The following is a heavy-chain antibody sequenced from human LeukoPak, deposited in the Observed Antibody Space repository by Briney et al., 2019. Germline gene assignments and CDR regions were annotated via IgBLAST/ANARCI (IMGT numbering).Heavy chain of an antibody. D-gene: IGHD2-15*01. Sequence: ESLKTSLKGSGYSFTNYWIAWVRPMPGKRLEWMGIIYPGGSDTRYSPSFQGQVTISADKSITTAYLQWSSLKASDTATYYCARHATTRGAFDYWGQGTLVTASS. CDR1: GYSFTNYW. CDR2: IYPGGSDT. J-gene: IGHJ4*02. CDR3: ARHATTRGAFDY. V-gene: IGHV5-51*01.